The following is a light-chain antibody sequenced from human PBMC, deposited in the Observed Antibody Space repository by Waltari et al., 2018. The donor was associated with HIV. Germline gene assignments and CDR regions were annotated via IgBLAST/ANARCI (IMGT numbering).Light chain of an antibody. J-gene: IGLJ2*01. CDR1: RSNIGSGYE. Sequence: QSVLTQPPSMSGAPGQRVTISCTGSRSNIGSGYEVHWYQQLPGTAPNPLIYGNTNAPSGVPDRFACSKSGTSASLAITGLQAEDEADYYCQSYDSSLNKVFGGGTKLTVL. V-gene: IGLV1-40*01. CDR2: GNT. CDR3: QSYDSSLNKV.